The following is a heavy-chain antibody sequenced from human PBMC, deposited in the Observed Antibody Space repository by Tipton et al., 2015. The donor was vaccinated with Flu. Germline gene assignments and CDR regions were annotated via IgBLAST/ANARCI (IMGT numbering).Heavy chain of an antibody. CDR3: AIVAGTAGGQTGAFDI. CDR2: INPSGGST. V-gene: IGHV1-46*01. D-gene: IGHD3-10*01. Sequence: QVQLVQSGAEVKKPGASVKVSCKASGYTFTSYYMHWVRQAPGQGLEWMGIINPSGGSTSYAQKFQGRVTMTRDTSTSTVYMELSSLRSEDTAVYYCAIVAGTAGGQTGAFDIWGQGIMVTVSS. J-gene: IGHJ3*02. CDR1: GYTFTSYY.